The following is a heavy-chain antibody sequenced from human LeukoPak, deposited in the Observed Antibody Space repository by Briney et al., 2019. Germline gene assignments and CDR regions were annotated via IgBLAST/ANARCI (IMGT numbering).Heavy chain of an antibody. V-gene: IGHV3-30*18. CDR3: AKDLKASKQYYDFWSGYYRAYYYYGMDV. J-gene: IGHJ6*02. D-gene: IGHD3-3*01. CDR1: GFTFSSYG. Sequence: TGGSLRLSCAASGFTFSSYGMHWVRQAPGKGLEWVAVISYDGSNKYYADSVKGRFTISRDNSKNTLYLQMNSLRAEDTAVYYCAKDLKASKQYYDFWSGYYRAYYYYGMDVWGQGTTVTVSS. CDR2: ISYDGSNK.